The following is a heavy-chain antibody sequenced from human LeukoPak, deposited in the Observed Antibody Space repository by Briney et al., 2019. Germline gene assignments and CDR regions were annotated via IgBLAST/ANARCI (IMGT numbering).Heavy chain of an antibody. CDR3: ARRADDMGATSAFDI. D-gene: IGHD1-26*01. CDR1: GFTFSSYA. V-gene: IGHV3-64*01. J-gene: IGHJ3*02. Sequence: GGSLRLSCAASGFTFSSYAMHWVRQAPGKGLEYVSAISSNGGSTYCANSVKGRFTISRDNSKNTLYLQMGSLRAEDMAVYYCARRADDMGATSAFDIWGQGTMVTVSS. CDR2: ISSNGGST.